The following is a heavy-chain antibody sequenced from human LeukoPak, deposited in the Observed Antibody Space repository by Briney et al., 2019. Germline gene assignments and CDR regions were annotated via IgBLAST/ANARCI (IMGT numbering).Heavy chain of an antibody. CDR1: GYSFTSYW. D-gene: IGHD3-22*01. Sequence: GGSLEISCKGSGYSFTSYWIGWVRQLPGKGLEWMGIIYPGDSDTRYSPSFQGQVTISADKSISTAYLQWSSLKASDTAMYYCAIYDYYDSSGYYGYDYWGQGTLVTVSS. J-gene: IGHJ4*02. CDR3: AIYDYYDSSGYYGYDY. CDR2: IYPGDSDT. V-gene: IGHV5-51*01.